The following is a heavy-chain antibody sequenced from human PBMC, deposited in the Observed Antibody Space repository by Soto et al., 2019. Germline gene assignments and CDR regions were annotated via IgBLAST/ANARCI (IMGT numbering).Heavy chain of an antibody. CDR1: GGTFSSCS. CDR2: IIPIFGTA. J-gene: IGHJ6*02. CDR3: ARDGSYGGNSGYYYYYGMDV. D-gene: IGHD1-26*01. Sequence: SVNVSCKSSGGTFSSCSISWVRQAPGQGLECMGGIIPIFGTANYAQKFQGRVTITADESTSTAYMELSSLRSEDTAVYYCARDGSYGGNSGYYYYYGMDVWGQGTTVTVSS. V-gene: IGHV1-69*13.